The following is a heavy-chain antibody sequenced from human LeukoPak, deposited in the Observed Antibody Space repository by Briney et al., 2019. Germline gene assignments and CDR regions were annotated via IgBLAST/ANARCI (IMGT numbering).Heavy chain of an antibody. V-gene: IGHV1-18*01. CDR3: ARGGALTSFDS. CDR2: ISAYNGKT. D-gene: IGHD1-26*01. Sequence: ASVKVSCKASGFSFSTYGFSWVRQAPGQGLEWMGWISAYNGKTNYVQKFQGRVTMTTDTSTTTVYMDLRSLRSDDTAVYFCARGGALTSFDSWGQGTLITVSS. CDR1: GFSFSTYG. J-gene: IGHJ4*02.